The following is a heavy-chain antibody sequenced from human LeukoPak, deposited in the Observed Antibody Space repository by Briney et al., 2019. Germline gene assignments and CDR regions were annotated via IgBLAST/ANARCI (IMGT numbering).Heavy chain of an antibody. CDR2: IYSDGVT. J-gene: IGHJ5*02. CDR1: GFIVNSYA. V-gene: IGHV3-66*02. Sequence: GGSLRLSCAASGFIVNSYAMSWVRQTPGKGLAWVSLIYSDGVTQYADSVKGRFTISRDNSKNTLYLQMNSLRDEDTAVYFCARDRAEGKTWVEFDPWGQGTLVTVSS. CDR3: ARDRAEGKTWVEFDP.